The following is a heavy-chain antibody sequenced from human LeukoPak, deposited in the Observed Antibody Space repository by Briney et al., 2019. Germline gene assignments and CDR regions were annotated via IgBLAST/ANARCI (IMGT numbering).Heavy chain of an antibody. J-gene: IGHJ4*02. CDR3: ARANFLSCSSTSCLFDY. CDR2: INPVSGGT. CDR1: EYTFTDYY. Sequence: ASVKVSCKASEYTFTDYYLHWVRQAPGQGFEWMGWINPVSGGTNYVQKFQGRFTMTRDTSISTAYMELSRLRSDDTAVYYCARANFLSCSSTSCLFDYWGQGTLVTVSS. D-gene: IGHD2-2*01. V-gene: IGHV1-2*02.